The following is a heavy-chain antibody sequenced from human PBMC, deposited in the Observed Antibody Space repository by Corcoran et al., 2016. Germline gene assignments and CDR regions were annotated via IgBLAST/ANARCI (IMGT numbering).Heavy chain of an antibody. CDR2: IYYSGST. D-gene: IGHD5-18*01. J-gene: IGHJ6*02. Sequence: QVQLQESGPGLVKPSETLSLTCTVSGGSISSYYWSWIRQPPGKGLEWIGYIYYSGSTNYNPSLKSLVTISVDTSKNQFSLKLSSVTAADTAVYYCARVDTAMSGGLRYYYYGMDVWGQGTTVTVSS. V-gene: IGHV4-59*01. CDR3: ARVDTAMSGGLRYYYYGMDV. CDR1: GGSISSYY.